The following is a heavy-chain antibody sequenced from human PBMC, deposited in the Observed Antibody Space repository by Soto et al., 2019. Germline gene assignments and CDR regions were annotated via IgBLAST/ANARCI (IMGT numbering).Heavy chain of an antibody. CDR2: XIPIFXTA. CDR3: ARRSMYGDYDS. J-gene: IGHJ5*01. V-gene: IGHV1-69*05. D-gene: IGHD4-17*01. Sequence: SVKVSCKASGVTFSSYAISWVRQAPGQGLEWMGGXIPIFXTANYEKMLQXXVTISTDXXKSKDYMEMSSLRFEDTAVYYCARRSMYGDYDSWGQGTLVTVSS. CDR1: GVTFSSYA.